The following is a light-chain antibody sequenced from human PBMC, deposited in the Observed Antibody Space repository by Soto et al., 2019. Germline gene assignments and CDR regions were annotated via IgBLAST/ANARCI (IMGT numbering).Light chain of an antibody. Sequence: DIQMTQSPSSLSASVGDRVTITCRASQGISTYLVWYQQRQGRAPKLLIYDASSLLSGVPSRFSGSGSVTDFTLTISSLQPEDFATYYCQQRYRTPYTFGQGTKLETK. CDR1: QGISTY. V-gene: IGKV1-39*01. CDR2: DAS. J-gene: IGKJ2*01. CDR3: QQRYRTPYT.